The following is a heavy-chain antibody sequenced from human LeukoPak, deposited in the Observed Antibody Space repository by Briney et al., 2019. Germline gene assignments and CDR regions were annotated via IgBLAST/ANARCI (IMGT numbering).Heavy chain of an antibody. J-gene: IGHJ5*02. V-gene: IGHV1-69*13. CDR1: GGTFSSYA. D-gene: IGHD3-9*01. CDR3: ARGGLRYFGWLYWFDP. Sequence: GASVKVSCKASGGTFSSYAISWVRQAPGQGLEWMGGIIPIFGTANYAQKFQGRVTITADESTSTAYMELSSLRSEDTAVYYCARGGLRYFGWLYWFDPWGQGTLVTVSS. CDR2: IIPIFGTA.